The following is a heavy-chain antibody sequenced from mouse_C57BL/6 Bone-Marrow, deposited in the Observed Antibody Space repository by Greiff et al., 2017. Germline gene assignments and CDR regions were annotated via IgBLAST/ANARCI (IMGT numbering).Heavy chain of an antibody. CDR3: ARKLYYGSSGYFDV. Sequence: VQLKESGPGLVQPSQSLSITCTVSGFSLTSYGVHWVRQSPGKGLEWLGVIWSGGSTDYNAAFISRLSISKDNSKSQVFFKMNSLQADDTAIYYCARKLYYGSSGYFDVWGTGTTVTVSS. D-gene: IGHD1-1*01. V-gene: IGHV2-2*01. J-gene: IGHJ1*03. CDR1: GFSLTSYG. CDR2: IWSGGST.